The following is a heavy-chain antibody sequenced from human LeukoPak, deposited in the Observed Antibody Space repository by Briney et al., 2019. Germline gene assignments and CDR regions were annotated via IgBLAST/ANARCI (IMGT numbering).Heavy chain of an antibody. Sequence: SETLSLTCTVSGGSISSYYWSWIRQPAGKGLEWIGRIYTSGSTNYNPSLKSRVTMSVDTSKNQFSLKLSSVTAADTAVYYCATHSLPAVTTNDRGFWFDPWGQGTLVTVSS. D-gene: IGHD4-17*01. CDR3: ATHSLPAVTTNDRGFWFDP. V-gene: IGHV4-4*07. CDR1: GGSISSYY. J-gene: IGHJ5*02. CDR2: IYTSGST.